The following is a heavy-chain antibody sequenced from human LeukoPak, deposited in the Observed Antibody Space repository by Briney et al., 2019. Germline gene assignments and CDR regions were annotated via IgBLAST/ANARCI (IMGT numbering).Heavy chain of an antibody. CDR1: GFTFSSYA. Sequence: GGSLRLSCADSGFTFSSYAMSWVRQAPGKGLEWVSAISGRGDDTYYADSVKGRFTISRDNSKNRLSLQMNTLRAEDTAIYYCAKEFSGYAFFDYWGQGTLFTVSS. V-gene: IGHV3-23*01. CDR2: ISGRGDDT. J-gene: IGHJ4*02. D-gene: IGHD5-12*01. CDR3: AKEFSGYAFFDY.